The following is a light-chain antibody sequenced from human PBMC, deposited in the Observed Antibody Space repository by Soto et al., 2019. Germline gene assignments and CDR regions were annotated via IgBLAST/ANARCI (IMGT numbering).Light chain of an antibody. Sequence: EIVLTQSPGTLSLSPGERATLSCRASPGVRRSYLAWYQQKPGQTPRLLIYGASSRATGIPDRFSGSGSGTDFTLTISRLEPEDFAVYYCQQYDSAPDTFGQGTRLEIK. J-gene: IGKJ5*01. V-gene: IGKV3-20*01. CDR1: PGVRRSY. CDR2: GAS. CDR3: QQYDSAPDT.